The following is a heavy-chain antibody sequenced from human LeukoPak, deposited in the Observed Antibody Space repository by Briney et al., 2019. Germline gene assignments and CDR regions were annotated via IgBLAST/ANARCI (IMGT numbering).Heavy chain of an antibody. CDR3: AKVPRMIVVVTAGNY. J-gene: IGHJ4*02. Sequence: GGSLRLSGAASGFTFSSNAMSWDGQAPGKGLEWVSAISGSGGSTYYAASVKARFTISRDNTKTTLYLQTNSLRAEDTAVYYCAKVPRMIVVVTAGNYWGQGTLVAVSS. CDR2: ISGSGGST. V-gene: IGHV3-23*01. CDR1: GFTFSSNA. D-gene: IGHD3-22*01.